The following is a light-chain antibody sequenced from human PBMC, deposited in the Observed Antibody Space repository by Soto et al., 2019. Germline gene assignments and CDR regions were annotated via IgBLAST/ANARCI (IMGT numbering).Light chain of an antibody. CDR1: QSVKTF. CDR3: QQRSNWPLIT. J-gene: IGKJ5*01. CDR2: DAS. Sequence: DIGLAQSPAKQSLSPGASATLSCTASQSVKTFLVWYQQRPGQAPRLLLYDASHRAAGIPARFSGSGFGTDFTLTISSLEPEDAAVYYCQQRSNWPLITFGQGTRLEIK. V-gene: IGKV3-11*01.